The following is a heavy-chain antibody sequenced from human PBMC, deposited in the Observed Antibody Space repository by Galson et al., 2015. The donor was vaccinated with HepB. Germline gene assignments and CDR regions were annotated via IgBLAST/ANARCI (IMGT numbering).Heavy chain of an antibody. V-gene: IGHV3-11*01. J-gene: IGHJ6*03. CDR3: ARTPSYSGIWSGYYSADYQYYMDV. CDR2: ISSSASTI. Sequence: SLRLSCAASGFTFSGYYLNWIRQAPGKGLEWVAYISSSASTIYYADSVKGRFTISRDDAENSLYLQMNRLRAEDTAVYYCARTPSYSGIWSGYYSADYQYYMDVWGKGTTVIVSS. D-gene: IGHD3-3*01. CDR1: GFTFSGYY.